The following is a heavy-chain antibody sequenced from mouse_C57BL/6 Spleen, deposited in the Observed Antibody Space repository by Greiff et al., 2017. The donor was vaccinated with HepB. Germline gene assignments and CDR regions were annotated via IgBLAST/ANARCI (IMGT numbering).Heavy chain of an antibody. J-gene: IGHJ4*01. CDR3: ARYNYYAMDY. V-gene: IGHV7-3*01. Sequence: EVKLMESGGGLVQPGGSLSLSCAASGFTFTDYYMSWVRQPPGKALEWLGFIRNKANGYTTEYSASVKGRFTISRDNSQSILYPQMNALRAEDSATYYCARYNYYAMDYWGQGTSVTVSS. CDR1: GFTFTDYY. CDR2: IRNKANGYTT.